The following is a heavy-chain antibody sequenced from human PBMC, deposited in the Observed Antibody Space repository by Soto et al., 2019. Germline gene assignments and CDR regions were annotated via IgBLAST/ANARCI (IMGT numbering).Heavy chain of an antibody. CDR1: GFTFSSYA. V-gene: IGHV3-23*01. CDR3: AKETGYSSGWAAAGREFDH. Sequence: EVQLLESGGGLVQPGGSLRLSCAASGFTFSSYAMSWVRQAPGKGLEWVSAISGSGGSTYYADSVKGRFTISRDNSKNTRDLQMNSLRAEDTAVDYGAKETGYSSGWAAAGREFDHWGQGTLVTVSS. D-gene: IGHD6-19*01. CDR2: ISGSGGST. J-gene: IGHJ4*02.